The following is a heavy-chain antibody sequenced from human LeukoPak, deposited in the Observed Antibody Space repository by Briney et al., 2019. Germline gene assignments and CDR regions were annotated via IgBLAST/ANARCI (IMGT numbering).Heavy chain of an antibody. D-gene: IGHD3-22*01. Sequence: PSETLSLTCTVSGGSISSGGYYWSWIRQHPGKGLEWIGYISYSGTTYYNPSLKSRVTISIDTSKSQFSLKLSSVTAADTAVYHCARDASGYYLFDYWGQGTLVTVSS. J-gene: IGHJ4*02. V-gene: IGHV4-31*03. CDR2: ISYSGTT. CDR1: GGSISSGGYY. CDR3: ARDASGYYLFDY.